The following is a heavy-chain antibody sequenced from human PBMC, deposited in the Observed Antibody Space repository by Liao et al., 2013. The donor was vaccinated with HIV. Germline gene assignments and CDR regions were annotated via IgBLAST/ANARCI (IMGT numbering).Heavy chain of an antibody. CDR2: IYYSGST. CDR3: ARVADDYYGSGSYPFDF. J-gene: IGHJ4*02. Sequence: QVQLQESGSGLVKPSETLSLTCTVSGGSISSYYWTWIRQPPGKGLEWLGYIYYSGSTNYNPSLKSRVTISVDTSKNQFSLNLSSVTAADTAVYYCARVADDYYGSGSYPFDFWGPGNPGHRLL. V-gene: IGHV4-59*01. D-gene: IGHD3-10*01. CDR1: GGSISSYY.